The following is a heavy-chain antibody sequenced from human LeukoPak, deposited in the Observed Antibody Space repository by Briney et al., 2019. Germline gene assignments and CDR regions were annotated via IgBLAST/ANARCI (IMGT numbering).Heavy chain of an antibody. CDR2: IYYSGST. V-gene: IGHV4-59*01. D-gene: IGHD3-9*01. CDR1: GGSISSYY. Sequence: KSSETLSLTCTVSGGSISSYYWSRIRQPPGKGLEWIGYIYYSGSTDYNPSLKSRVTISVDTSKNQFSLKLSSVTAADTAVYYCASSRNDILTGYNPYAFDIWGQGTMVTVSS. J-gene: IGHJ3*02. CDR3: ASSRNDILTGYNPYAFDI.